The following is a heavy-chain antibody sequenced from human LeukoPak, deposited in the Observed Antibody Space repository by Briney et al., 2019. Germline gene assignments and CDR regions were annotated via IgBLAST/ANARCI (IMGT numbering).Heavy chain of an antibody. D-gene: IGHD2-2*01. CDR2: ISAYNGNT. CDR1: GYTFTSYG. J-gene: IGHJ4*02. CDR3: ARDGIVVVPAARHYYYDSEFDY. Sequence: GASVKVSCKASGYTFTSYGISWVRQAPGQGLEWMGWISAYNGNTNYARKLQGRVTMTTDTSTSTAYMELRSLRSDDTAVYYCARDGIVVVPAARHYYYDSEFDYWGQGTLVTVSS. V-gene: IGHV1-18*01.